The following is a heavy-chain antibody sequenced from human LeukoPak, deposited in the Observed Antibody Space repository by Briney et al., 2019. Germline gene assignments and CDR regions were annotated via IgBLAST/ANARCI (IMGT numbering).Heavy chain of an antibody. Sequence: SETLSLTCAVSAGSFSGYYWNWIRQPPGKGLEWIGEVNHSGITNYNPSLKSRVTISVDTSNSQISLRLTSVTAADTAVYYCAGSGYAYYYMDVWGKGTTVTISS. J-gene: IGHJ6*03. CDR3: AGSGYAYYYMDV. CDR2: VNHSGIT. V-gene: IGHV4-34*01. CDR1: AGSFSGYY. D-gene: IGHD5-18*01.